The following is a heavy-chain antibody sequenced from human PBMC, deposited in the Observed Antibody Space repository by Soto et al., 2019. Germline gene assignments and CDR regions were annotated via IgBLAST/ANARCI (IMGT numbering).Heavy chain of an antibody. Sequence: PGGSLRLSCAASGFTFSSYWMHWVRQAPGKGLEWVSGVYDTDGIYYADSVKGRFTSSRDNSKTIVYLEMNSLTPDDTAVYYCATWRLREHAYDIWGLGTTVTVSS. CDR3: ATWRLREHAYDI. CDR2: VYDTDGI. D-gene: IGHD4-17*01. J-gene: IGHJ3*02. CDR1: GFTFSSYW. V-gene: IGHV3-53*01.